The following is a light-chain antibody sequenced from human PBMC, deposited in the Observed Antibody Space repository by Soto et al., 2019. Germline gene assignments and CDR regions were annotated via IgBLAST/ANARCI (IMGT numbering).Light chain of an antibody. CDR2: GAS. CDR3: QQYDSSPIT. Sequence: EIVLTQSPGTLSLSPGERATLSCRASQSVSSSYLAWYQQKPGQAPSLLIYGASRRATGIPDRVSGSGSGTDFTLTISRLEPEDFAVYYCQQYDSSPITFGQGTRLEI. CDR1: QSVSSSY. J-gene: IGKJ5*01. V-gene: IGKV3-20*01.